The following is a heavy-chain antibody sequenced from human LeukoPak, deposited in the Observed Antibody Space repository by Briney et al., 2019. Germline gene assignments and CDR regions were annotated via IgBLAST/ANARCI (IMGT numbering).Heavy chain of an antibody. Sequence: GASVKVSCKASGGTFSSYAISWVRQAPGQGLEWMGGIIPVFGTANYAQKFQGRVTITADESTSTAYMELSSLRSEDTAVYYCARERYYYDSSGYFFDYWGQGTLVTVSS. CDR3: ARERYYYDSSGYFFDY. J-gene: IGHJ4*02. D-gene: IGHD3-22*01. CDR1: GGTFSSYA. V-gene: IGHV1-69*13. CDR2: IIPVFGTA.